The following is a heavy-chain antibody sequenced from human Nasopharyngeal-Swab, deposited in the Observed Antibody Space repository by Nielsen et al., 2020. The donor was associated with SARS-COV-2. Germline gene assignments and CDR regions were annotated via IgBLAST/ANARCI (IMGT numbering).Heavy chain of an antibody. CDR1: GFTFSSYA. CDR2: ISYDGRNK. J-gene: IGHJ4*02. D-gene: IGHD3-10*01. V-gene: IGHV3-30*03. CDR3: VRDEPMYYGSFDS. Sequence: GESLKISCAASGFTFSSYAMHWVRQAPGKGLEWVAFISYDGRNKYHVDSVKGRFTISKDNFKSMLYLEMHTLRAEDTALYYCVRDEPMYYGSFDSWGQGTLVTVSS.